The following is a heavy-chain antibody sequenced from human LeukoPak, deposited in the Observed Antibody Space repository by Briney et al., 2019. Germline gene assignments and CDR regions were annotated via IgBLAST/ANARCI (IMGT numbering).Heavy chain of an antibody. Sequence: SGTLSLTCAVSGGSISSSKWWSWVREPPGKGLEWIGEIYHSGSTNYNPSLKSRVTISVDKSKNQFSLKLSSVTAADTAVYYCARDYVRYFDWLPPPYYYYYGMDVWGKGTTVTVSS. D-gene: IGHD3-9*01. CDR3: ARDYVRYFDWLPPPYYYYYGMDV. CDR1: GGSISSSKW. V-gene: IGHV4-4*02. CDR2: IYHSGST. J-gene: IGHJ6*04.